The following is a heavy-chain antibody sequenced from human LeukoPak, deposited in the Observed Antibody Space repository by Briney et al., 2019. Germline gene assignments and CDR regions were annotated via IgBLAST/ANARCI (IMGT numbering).Heavy chain of an antibody. Sequence: ASVKVSCKASGYAFTGYHMHWVRQAPGQGLEWMGWINPKSGGTNYAQRFQGRVTMTGDTSISTAYMELSRLRSDDTAVYYCARDYGDSSGYLIDYWGQGTLVTVSS. V-gene: IGHV1-2*02. CDR1: GYAFTGYH. CDR3: ARDYGDSSGYLIDY. J-gene: IGHJ4*02. CDR2: INPKSGGT. D-gene: IGHD3-22*01.